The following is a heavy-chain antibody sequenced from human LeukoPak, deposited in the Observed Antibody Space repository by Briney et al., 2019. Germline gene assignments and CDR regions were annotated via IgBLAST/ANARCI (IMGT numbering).Heavy chain of an antibody. CDR2: IQNDGTKQ. D-gene: IGHD1-26*01. Sequence: GGSLRLSCVASGFTFTRYGLHWVRQTPGRALEWVAFIQNDGTKQWCADSVKGRFTISRDNSKNTLYLQMNSLRAEDTAVYYCARERGLSGSYYFDYWGQGTLVTVSS. CDR3: ARERGLSGSYYFDY. V-gene: IGHV3-30*02. J-gene: IGHJ4*02. CDR1: GFTFTRYG.